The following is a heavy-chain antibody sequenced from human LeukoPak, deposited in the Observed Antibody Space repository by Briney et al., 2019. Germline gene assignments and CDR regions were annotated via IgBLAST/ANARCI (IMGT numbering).Heavy chain of an antibody. CDR2: ISAYNGNT. D-gene: IGHD5-24*01. CDR1: GYTFTRYG. Sequence: GASVTVSCKASGYTFTRYGFSWVRQAPGHGLEGVGWISAYNGNTNHAQKLQGRVTMNTETPTSTAYMELRSLRSDDTAVYYCARERVTSRWLAPLIAYRGQGTLVTVSS. CDR3: ARERVTSRWLAPLIAY. V-gene: IGHV1-18*04. J-gene: IGHJ4*02.